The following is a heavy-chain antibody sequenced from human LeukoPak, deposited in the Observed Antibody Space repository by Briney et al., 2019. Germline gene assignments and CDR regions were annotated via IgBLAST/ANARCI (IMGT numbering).Heavy chain of an antibody. V-gene: IGHV1-2*02. CDR1: GYTFTGYY. CDR2: INPNSGGT. Sequence: ASVKVSCKASGYTFTGYYMHWVQQAPGQGLEWMGWINPNSGGTNYAQKFQGRVTMTRDTSISTAYMELSRLRSDDTAVYYCARACSSTSCYGWFDPWGQGTLVTVSS. J-gene: IGHJ5*02. D-gene: IGHD2-2*01. CDR3: ARACSSTSCYGWFDP.